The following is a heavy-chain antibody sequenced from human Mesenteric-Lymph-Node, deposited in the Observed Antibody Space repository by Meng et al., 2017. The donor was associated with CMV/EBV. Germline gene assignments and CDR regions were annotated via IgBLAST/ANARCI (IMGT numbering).Heavy chain of an antibody. V-gene: IGHV1-8*01. J-gene: IGHJ5*02. CDR1: GYTFINHD. CDR3: ATGRPSGSYYSFKS. CDR2: MNSNAGNT. D-gene: IGHD1-26*01. Sequence: ASVQVSCKASGYTFINHDIDWVRQAAGQELEWMGWMNSNAGNTGYAQNFQGRVTITMDESTSTAYMELTSLRSDDTAVYFCATGRPSGSYYSFKSWGQGTLVTVSS.